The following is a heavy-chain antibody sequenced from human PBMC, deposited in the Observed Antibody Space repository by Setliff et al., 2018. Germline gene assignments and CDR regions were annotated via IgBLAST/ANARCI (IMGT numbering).Heavy chain of an antibody. J-gene: IGHJ4*02. Sequence: PSETLSLTCTVSGGSISSSSYYWSWVRQPPGKGLEWIGTMFYTGSAYYTPSLKSRVTISVDTSKNQFSLKLSSVTAADTAVYYCARQFRYPGIAVAGIDYWGRGTLVTVSS. V-gene: IGHV4-39*01. CDR2: MFYTGSA. CDR3: ARQFRYPGIAVAGIDY. CDR1: GGSISSSSYY. D-gene: IGHD6-19*01.